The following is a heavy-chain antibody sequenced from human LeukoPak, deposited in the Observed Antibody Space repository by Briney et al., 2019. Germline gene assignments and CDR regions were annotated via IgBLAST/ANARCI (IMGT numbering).Heavy chain of an antibody. CDR1: GGSISSYY. J-gene: IGHJ5*02. CDR3: ARGTGDYDFWSGYYLLWFDP. Sequence: PSETLSLTCTVSGGSISSYYWSWIRQPPGKGLEWIGYIYYSGSTNYNPSLKSRVTISVDTSKNQFSLKLSSVTAADTAVYYCARGTGDYDFWSGYYLLWFDPWGQGTLVTVSS. D-gene: IGHD3-3*01. CDR2: IYYSGST. V-gene: IGHV4-59*01.